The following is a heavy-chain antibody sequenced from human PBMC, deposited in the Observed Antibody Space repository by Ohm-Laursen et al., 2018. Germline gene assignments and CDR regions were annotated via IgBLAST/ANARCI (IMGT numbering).Heavy chain of an antibody. Sequence: SLRLSCAASGFIFSSYGMHWVRQAPGKGLEWVAVIWYDETNEYYADSVKGRFTISRDNSKNTLYLQMNSLRAEDTAVYYCARDRGYYDSSGIDYWGQGTLVTVSS. J-gene: IGHJ4*02. V-gene: IGHV3-33*01. CDR3: ARDRGYYDSSGIDY. D-gene: IGHD3-22*01. CDR2: IWYDETNE. CDR1: GFIFSSYG.